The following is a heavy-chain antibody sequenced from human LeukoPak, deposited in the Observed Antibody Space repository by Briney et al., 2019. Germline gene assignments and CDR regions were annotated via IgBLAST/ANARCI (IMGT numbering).Heavy chain of an antibody. D-gene: IGHD4/OR15-4a*01. Sequence: PGGSLRLSCAASGFTFSSYEMNWVRQAPGKGLEWVSYISSSGSTIYYADSVKGRFTISRDNAKNSLDLQMNSLRAEDTAVYYCARDTLGEGEDANYAVYYFDYWGQGSVVTVSS. V-gene: IGHV3-48*03. CDR1: GFTFSSYE. CDR2: ISSSGSTI. J-gene: IGHJ4*02. CDR3: ARDTLGEGEDANYAVYYFDY.